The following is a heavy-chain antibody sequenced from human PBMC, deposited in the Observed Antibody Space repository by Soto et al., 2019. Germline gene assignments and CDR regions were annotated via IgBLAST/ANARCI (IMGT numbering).Heavy chain of an antibody. Sequence: EEQLVESGGGLVQPGGSLTLSCAASGFTFSKYGMNWVRQAPGKGLEWVAFISSSNSPTYYADSVKGRFTISRDNAKNSLYLQMNSLRAEDTAVYYCARFRFFDFRSVEFIDLWSQWTLVTVSS. D-gene: IGHD3-9*01. CDR2: ISSSNSPT. V-gene: IGHV3-48*01. CDR3: ARFRFFDFRSVEFIDL. CDR1: GFTFSKYG. J-gene: IGHJ1*01.